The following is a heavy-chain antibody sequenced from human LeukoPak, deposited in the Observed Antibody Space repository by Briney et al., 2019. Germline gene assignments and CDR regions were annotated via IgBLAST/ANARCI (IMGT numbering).Heavy chain of an antibody. CDR1: GGSFSGYY. D-gene: IGHD6-19*01. CDR3: ARGKVRSGCYTRHYYGMDV. CDR2: INHSGST. V-gene: IGHV4-34*01. Sequence: SETLSLTCAVYGGSFSGYYWSWIRQPPGKGLEWIGEINHSGSTNYNPSLKSRVTISVDTSKNQFSLKLSSVTAADTAVYYCARGKVRSGCYTRHYYGMDVWGKGTTVTVSS. J-gene: IGHJ6*04.